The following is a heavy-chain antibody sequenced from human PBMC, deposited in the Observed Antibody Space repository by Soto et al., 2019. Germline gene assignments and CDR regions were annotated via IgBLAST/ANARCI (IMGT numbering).Heavy chain of an antibody. J-gene: IGHJ6*02. Sequence: ASVKVSCKASGYTFTSYYMHWVRQAPGQGLEWMGIINPSGGSTSYAQKFQGRVTMTRDTSTSTVYMELSSLRSEDTAVYYCARGRNYYGSGRYGMDVWGQGTTVTVSS. D-gene: IGHD3-10*01. V-gene: IGHV1-46*01. CDR2: INPSGGST. CDR1: GYTFTSYY. CDR3: ARGRNYYGSGRYGMDV.